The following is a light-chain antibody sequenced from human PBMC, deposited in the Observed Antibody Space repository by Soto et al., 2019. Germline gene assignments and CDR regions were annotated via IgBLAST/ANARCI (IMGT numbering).Light chain of an antibody. CDR2: EGD. J-gene: IGLJ1*01. Sequence: QSVLTQPASVSGSPGQSITISCTGTSSDVGSYNLVSWYQQHPGKAPKLMIYEGDKRPSGVSNRFSGSKSDNTASLTISGLQAEDEADYYCCSYAGGSTSPYVFGTGTKGTVL. V-gene: IGLV2-23*01. CDR3: CSYAGGSTSPYV. CDR1: SSDVGSYNL.